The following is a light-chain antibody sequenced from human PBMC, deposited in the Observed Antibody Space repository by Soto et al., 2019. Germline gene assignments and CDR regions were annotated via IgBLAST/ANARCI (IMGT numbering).Light chain of an antibody. CDR3: QQYNSYPLT. CDR1: QSISSW. Sequence: EILLTQSPATLSSSLGDRATITCRASQSISSWLAWYQQKPGKAPKLLIYDASSWGTGVPSRLSGSGSGTDFTLTISSLQPEDFATYYCQQYNSYPLTFGGGTKVDIK. V-gene: IGKV1-5*01. CDR2: DAS. J-gene: IGKJ4*01.